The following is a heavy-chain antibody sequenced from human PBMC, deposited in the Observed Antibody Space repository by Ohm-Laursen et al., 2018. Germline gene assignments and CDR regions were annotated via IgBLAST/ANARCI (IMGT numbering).Heavy chain of an antibody. J-gene: IGHJ4*02. CDR3: AKYGGATMVIY. CDR1: GFTFSSYG. D-gene: IGHD3-10*01. V-gene: IGHV3-30*18. Sequence: SLRLSCAASGFTFSSYGMHWVRQAPGKGLEWVAVISYDGSNKYYADSVKGRFTISRDNSKNTLYLQMNSLRAEDTAVYYCAKYGGATMVIYWGQGTLVTVSS. CDR2: ISYDGSNK.